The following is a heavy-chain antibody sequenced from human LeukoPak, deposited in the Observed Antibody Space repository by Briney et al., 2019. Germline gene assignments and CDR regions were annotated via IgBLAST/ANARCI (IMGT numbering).Heavy chain of an antibody. CDR2: ISSSSSTI. CDR3: ARDRNYGGTSGYTSAALDI. J-gene: IGHJ3*02. CDR1: GFTFSSYT. Sequence: GGSLRLSCAASGFTFSSYTMNWVRQAPGKGLEWVSYISSSSSTIYYADSVKGRFTISRDNAKNSLYLQMNSLRAEDTAVYYCARDRNYGGTSGYTSAALDIWGQGTMVTVSS. V-gene: IGHV3-48*01. D-gene: IGHD4-23*01.